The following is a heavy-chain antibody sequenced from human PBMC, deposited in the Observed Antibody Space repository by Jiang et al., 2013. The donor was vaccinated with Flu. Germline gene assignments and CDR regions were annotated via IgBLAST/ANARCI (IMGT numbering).Heavy chain of an antibody. CDR2: ISPYNGET. D-gene: IGHD3-10*01. Sequence: SGPEVKKPGASVKVSCKASGYTFTTYEVSWVRQAPGQGLEWMGRISPYNGETNYAQKFQGRVTMSTDTSTDTAHLELTSLRSDDTAVYFCARVFVVRGVMRFDPWGQGTLVTVSS. CDR1: GYTFTTYE. V-gene: IGHV1-18*01. J-gene: IGHJ5*02. CDR3: ARVFVVRGVMRFDP.